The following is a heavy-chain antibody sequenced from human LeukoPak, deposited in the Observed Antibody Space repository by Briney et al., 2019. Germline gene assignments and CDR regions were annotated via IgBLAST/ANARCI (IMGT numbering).Heavy chain of an antibody. J-gene: IGHJ6*02. D-gene: IGHD6-13*01. CDR3: ARGEGSSWYYYYGMDV. CDR1: GDSVSSNSAA. Sequence: SQTLSLTCAISGDSVSSNSAAWNWIRQSPSRGLEWLGRTYYRSKWYNDYAVSVKSRITINPDTSKNQFSLQLNSVTPEDTAVYYCARGEGSSWYYYYGMDVWGQGTTVTVSS. CDR2: TYYRSKWYN. V-gene: IGHV6-1*01.